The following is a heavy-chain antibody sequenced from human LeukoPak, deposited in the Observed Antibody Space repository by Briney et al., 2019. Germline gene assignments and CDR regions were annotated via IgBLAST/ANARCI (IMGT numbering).Heavy chain of an antibody. CDR2: MNPNSGNT. V-gene: IGHV1-8*01. CDR1: GYTFTSYD. J-gene: IGHJ3*02. D-gene: IGHD3-22*01. Sequence: EASVKVSCKASGYTFTSYDINWVRQATGQGLEWMGWMNPNSGNTGYAQKFQGRVTMTSNTSISTAYMELSRLRSDDTAVYYCARAIRTGYYYDSSGSDAFDIWGQGTMVTVSS. CDR3: ARAIRTGYYYDSSGSDAFDI.